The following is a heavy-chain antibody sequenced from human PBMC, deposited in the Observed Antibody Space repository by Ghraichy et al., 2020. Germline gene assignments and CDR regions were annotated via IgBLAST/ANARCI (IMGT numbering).Heavy chain of an antibody. Sequence: LSLTCAASGFTFSNAWMRWVRQAPGKGLEWLGRIRSKADGGTTDYAATVKGRFFFSRDDSKDTLYLQMNSLKTEDTAVYYCTTLGLSDTWGQGTLVTVSS. CDR1: GFTFSNAW. J-gene: IGHJ5*02. CDR2: IRSKADGGTT. CDR3: TTLGLSDT. V-gene: IGHV3-15*01. D-gene: IGHD2/OR15-2a*01.